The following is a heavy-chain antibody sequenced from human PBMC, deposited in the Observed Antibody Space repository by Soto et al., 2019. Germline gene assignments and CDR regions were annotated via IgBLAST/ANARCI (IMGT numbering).Heavy chain of an antibody. V-gene: IGHV2-5*02. J-gene: IGHJ6*02. CDR1: GFSLSTSGVG. CDR2: IYWDDDK. Sequence: QVTLKESGPTLVKPTQILTLTCTFSGFSLSTSGVGVAWIRQPPGKALEWLALIYWDDDKRYRPSLESRLTITKDTSKNPVVLTMTNMDSVDTATSYCVYLPCSGGSCSWFSFSGMDVGGQGTTVPVSS. D-gene: IGHD2-15*01. CDR3: VYLPCSGGSCSWFSFSGMDV.